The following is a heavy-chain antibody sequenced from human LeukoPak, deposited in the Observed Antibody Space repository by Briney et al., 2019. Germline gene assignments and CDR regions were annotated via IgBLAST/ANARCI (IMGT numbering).Heavy chain of an antibody. V-gene: IGHV1-69*04. CDR3: AKDTVRGVTASADENYGTDV. CDR1: GGTHISYV. Sequence: SVKDSCMDSGGTHISYVSSWLGPAGGQGLEWMGRIIPILGIAIYTQKFQGRVTITADKATSTAYMELSSLRTEDTAEYYCAKDTVRGVTASADENYGTDVWGQGTTVTVSS. J-gene: IGHJ6*02. D-gene: IGHD3-10*01. CDR2: IIPILGIA.